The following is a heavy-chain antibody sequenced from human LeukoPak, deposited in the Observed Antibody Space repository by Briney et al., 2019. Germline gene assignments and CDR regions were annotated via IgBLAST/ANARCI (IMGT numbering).Heavy chain of an antibody. CDR3: AKAGQNSGWVFDP. Sequence: GGSLRLSCAASEFTFSSYGMHWVRQAPGKGLEWVAFIRYDGSDKYYADSVKGRFTISRDNSKNTLYLQMNSLRAEDTAVYYCAKAGQNSGWVFDPWGQGTLVTVSS. D-gene: IGHD5-12*01. V-gene: IGHV3-30*02. CDR2: IRYDGSDK. CDR1: EFTFSSYG. J-gene: IGHJ5*02.